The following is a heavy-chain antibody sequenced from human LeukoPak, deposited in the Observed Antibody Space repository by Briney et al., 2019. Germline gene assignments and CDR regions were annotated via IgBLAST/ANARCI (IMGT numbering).Heavy chain of an antibody. CDR3: AKDRGLSTMSMDY. Sequence: ASVKVSCKASGYTFNDYHMHWVRQAPGQGLEWMGWINPKSGDTYFAQKFQGRVTLTRDTSITTAYMEVATVRPDDTAIYYCAKDRGLSTMSMDYWGQGTLVTVSS. CDR1: GYTFNDYH. D-gene: IGHD5-24*01. J-gene: IGHJ4*02. CDR2: INPKSGDT. V-gene: IGHV1-2*02.